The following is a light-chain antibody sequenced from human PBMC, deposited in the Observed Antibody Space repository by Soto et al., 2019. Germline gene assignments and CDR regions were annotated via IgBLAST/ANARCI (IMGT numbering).Light chain of an antibody. J-gene: IGLJ1*01. CDR1: SSDVGNYNL. CDR2: EGS. CDR3: WSYAGPTYYV. Sequence: QSVLSQPASVSGSPGQSITISCTGTSSDVGNYNLVSWYQHHPGTAPKLMIYEGSRRPSGVSNRFSGSKSGNTAFLTIFGLQAEDEADYYCWSYAGPTYYVFGTGTKVTV. V-gene: IGLV2-23*01.